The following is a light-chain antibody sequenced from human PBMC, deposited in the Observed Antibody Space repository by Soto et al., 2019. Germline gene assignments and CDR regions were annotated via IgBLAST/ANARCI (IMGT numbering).Light chain of an antibody. J-gene: IGKJ2*01. CDR2: GAS. Sequence: EIVLTQSPGTLSLSPEDRATLSCRASQSVSSVSLAWYQQKPGQAPRLLVYGASTRATGIPDRFSGSGSGTDFTLTISRREPEDFAVYYCQHYGGSPLVTFGQGTKLEIK. CDR1: QSVSSVS. V-gene: IGKV3-20*01. CDR3: QHYGGSPLVT.